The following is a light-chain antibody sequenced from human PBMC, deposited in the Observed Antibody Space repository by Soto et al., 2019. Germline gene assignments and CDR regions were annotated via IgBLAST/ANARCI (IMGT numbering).Light chain of an antibody. Sequence: DIQMAHSPPSLSASVGDRVTISCRASQNITSYLSWYQQAPGKAPKLLIYTTTSLQNGVPSTFSGSGSGTDFTLTITSLQPEDFATYYCQQTYSTPRTFGQGSKVEIX. CDR2: TTT. CDR1: QNITSY. V-gene: IGKV1-39*01. CDR3: QQTYSTPRT. J-gene: IGKJ1*01.